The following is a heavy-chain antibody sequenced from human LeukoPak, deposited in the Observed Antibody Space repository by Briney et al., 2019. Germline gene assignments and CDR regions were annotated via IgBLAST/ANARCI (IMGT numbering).Heavy chain of an antibody. D-gene: IGHD5-18*01. CDR3: AREYTAMAFDY. Sequence: GGSLRLSCAASGFSFSSYRMNWVRQAPGKGLEWVSSVSNSGDYIHYADSVKGRFTISRDNSKNSLYLQMNSLRAEDTAVYYCAREYTAMAFDYWGQGTLVTVSS. J-gene: IGHJ4*02. CDR2: VSNSGDYI. V-gene: IGHV3-21*06. CDR1: GFSFSSYR.